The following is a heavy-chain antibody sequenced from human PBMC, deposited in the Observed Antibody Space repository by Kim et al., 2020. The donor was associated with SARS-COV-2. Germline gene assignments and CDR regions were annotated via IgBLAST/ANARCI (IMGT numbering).Heavy chain of an antibody. CDR1: GYTFTSYY. CDR2: INPSGGST. V-gene: IGHV1-46*01. Sequence: ASVKVSCKASGYTFTSYYMHWVRQAPGQGLEWMGIINPSGGSTSYAQKFQGRVTMTRDTSTSTVYMELSSLRSEDTAVYYCARGPRQYDILTGYYKRRWWFDYWGQGTLVTVSS. J-gene: IGHJ4*02. CDR3: ARGPRQYDILTGYYKRRWWFDY. D-gene: IGHD3-9*01.